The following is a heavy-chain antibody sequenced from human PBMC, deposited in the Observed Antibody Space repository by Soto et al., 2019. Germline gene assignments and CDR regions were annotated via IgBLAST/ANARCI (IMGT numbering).Heavy chain of an antibody. J-gene: IGHJ6*02. CDR1: GYSFTSYW. CDR3: ARLRYCSGGSCSDYYYYYGMDV. CDR2: IYPGDSDT. V-gene: IGHV5-51*01. D-gene: IGHD2-15*01. Sequence: GEFLKISCKGSGYSFTSYWIGWVRQMPGKGLEWMGIIYPGDSDTRYSPSFQGQVTISADKSISTAYLQWSSLKASDTAMYYCARLRYCSGGSCSDYYYYYGMDVWGQGTTVPVSS.